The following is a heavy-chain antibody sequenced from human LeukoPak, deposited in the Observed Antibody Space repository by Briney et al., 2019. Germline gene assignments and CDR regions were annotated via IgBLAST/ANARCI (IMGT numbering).Heavy chain of an antibody. CDR2: IYTSGST. CDR3: AREGYYDFWSGSPDFDY. D-gene: IGHD3-3*01. Sequence: ASETLSLTCTVSGGSISSGSYYWSWIRQPAGKGLEWIGRIYTSGSTNYNPSLKSRVTISVDTSKNQFSLKLSSVTAADTAVYYCAREGYYDFWSGSPDFDYWGQGTLVTVSS. V-gene: IGHV4-61*02. CDR1: GGSISSGSYY. J-gene: IGHJ4*02.